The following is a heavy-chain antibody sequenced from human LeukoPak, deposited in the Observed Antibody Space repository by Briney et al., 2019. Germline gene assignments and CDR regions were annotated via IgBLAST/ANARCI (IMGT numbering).Heavy chain of an antibody. Sequence: SETLSLTCTVSGGSISSGGYYWSWIRQHPGKGLEWIGYIYYSGSTYYNPSLKSRVTISVDTSKNQFSLKLSSVTAADTAVYYCARAYYDFWSGYYTSYYYYYGMDVWGQGTTVTVSS. J-gene: IGHJ6*02. CDR3: ARAYYDFWSGYYTSYYYYYGMDV. D-gene: IGHD3-3*01. CDR1: GGSISSGGYY. CDR2: IYYSGST. V-gene: IGHV4-31*03.